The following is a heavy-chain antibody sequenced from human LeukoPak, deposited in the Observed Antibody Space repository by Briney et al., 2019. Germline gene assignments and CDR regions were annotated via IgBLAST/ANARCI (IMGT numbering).Heavy chain of an antibody. Sequence: GASVKVSCKASGYTFTSYDINWVRQATGRGLEWMGWMNPDSGNTGYAQKFQGRVTMTRNTSISTAYMELSSLRSEDTAVYYCARGTTLLGFDYWGQGTLVTVSS. D-gene: IGHD1-1*01. CDR3: ARGTTLLGFDY. CDR1: GYTFTSYD. J-gene: IGHJ4*02. V-gene: IGHV1-8*01. CDR2: MNPDSGNT.